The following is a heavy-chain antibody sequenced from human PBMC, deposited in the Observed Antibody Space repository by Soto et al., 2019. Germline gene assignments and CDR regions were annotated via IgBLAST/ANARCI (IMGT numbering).Heavy chain of an antibody. CDR1: GGSISSYY. CDR2: IYTSGST. Sequence: SETLSLTCTVSGGSISSYYWSWIRQPAGKGLEWIGRIYTSGSTNYNPSLKSRVTMSVDTSKNQFSLKLSSVTAADTAVYYCARDYSIFSEMYYFDYWGQGTLVTVSS. D-gene: IGHD3-3*02. V-gene: IGHV4-4*07. CDR3: ARDYSIFSEMYYFDY. J-gene: IGHJ4*02.